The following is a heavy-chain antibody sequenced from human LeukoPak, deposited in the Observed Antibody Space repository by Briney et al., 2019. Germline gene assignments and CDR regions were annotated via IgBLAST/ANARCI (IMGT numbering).Heavy chain of an antibody. D-gene: IGHD6-19*01. CDR1: GFSVSSNY. V-gene: IGHV3-53*01. Sequence: GGSLRLSCAASGFSVSSNYMSWVRQVPGKGLEWVSVLYSGGSAYYSDSVKGRFTVSRDDSKNTLYLQMNSLRAEDTAVYYCARDSSSGWYHDSWGQGTLVTVSS. J-gene: IGHJ4*02. CDR2: LYSGGSA. CDR3: ARDSSSGWYHDS.